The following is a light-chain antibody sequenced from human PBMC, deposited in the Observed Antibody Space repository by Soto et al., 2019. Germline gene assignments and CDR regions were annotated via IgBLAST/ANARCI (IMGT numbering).Light chain of an antibody. CDR3: QQYNNWPRT. V-gene: IGKV3-15*01. CDR2: GAS. CDR1: QSVSSN. J-gene: IGKJ1*01. Sequence: EIVMTQSPATLSVSPGERATLSCRASQSVSSNLAWYQQKPGQAPRLLIYGASTRATGIPARFSGSGSGTEFTLTISSLQSEDFAAYYCQQYNNWPRTFGQGNKV.